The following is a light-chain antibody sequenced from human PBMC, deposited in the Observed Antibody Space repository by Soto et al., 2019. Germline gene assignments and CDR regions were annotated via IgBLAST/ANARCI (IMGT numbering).Light chain of an antibody. CDR3: QRYNSYCT. Sequence: DIQMTQSPSTLSASVGDRVTITCRASQSISSWLAWYQQKPGKAPKLLIYDASSLESGVPSRFSGRGSGTEFTLTISSLQPDDFATYYCQRYNSYCTFGQGTKV. CDR1: QSISSW. V-gene: IGKV1-5*01. CDR2: DAS. J-gene: IGKJ1*01.